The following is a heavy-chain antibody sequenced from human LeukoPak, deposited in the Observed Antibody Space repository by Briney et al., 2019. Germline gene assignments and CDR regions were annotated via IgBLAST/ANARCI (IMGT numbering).Heavy chain of an antibody. CDR2: IIPIFAAA. CDR3: ARVKFVGANWSFDL. J-gene: IGHJ2*01. V-gene: IGHV1-69*13. CDR1: GYTFTDYD. D-gene: IGHD2-15*01. Sequence: GASVKVSCKTSGYTFTDYDITWVRQAPGQGLEWMGGIIPIFAAANYAQKFQGRVTITADESTSTAYMELSSLRSEDTAVYYCARVKFVGANWSFDLWGRGTLVTVSS.